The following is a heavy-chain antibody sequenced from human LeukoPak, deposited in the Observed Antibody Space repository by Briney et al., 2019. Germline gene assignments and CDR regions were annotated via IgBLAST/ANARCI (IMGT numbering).Heavy chain of an antibody. CDR2: INPNSGGT. CDR1: GYTFTGYY. J-gene: IGHJ3*02. V-gene: IGHV1-2*02. D-gene: IGHD3-10*01. Sequence: ASVKVSCKASGYTFTGYYMHWVRQAPGQGLEWMGWINPNSGGTNYAQKFQGRVTMTRDTSISTAYMELSRLRSDDTAVYYCARVGRAYGSGSYLTKTGAFDIWGQGTMVTVSS. CDR3: ARVGRAYGSGSYLTKTGAFDI.